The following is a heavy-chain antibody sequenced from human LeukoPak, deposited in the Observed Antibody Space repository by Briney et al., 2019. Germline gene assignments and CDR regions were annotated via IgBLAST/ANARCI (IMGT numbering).Heavy chain of an antibody. Sequence: ASVKVSFKASGYTFTTYYIHWVRQAPGQGLEWMGLINPGGGSTTYAQAFQGRVTMTRDTSTSTVYMELRSLRSEDTAVYYCARDPRGDGYNPDYWGQGTLVTVSS. CDR2: INPGGGST. CDR1: GYTFTTYY. V-gene: IGHV1-46*01. J-gene: IGHJ4*02. D-gene: IGHD5-24*01. CDR3: ARDPRGDGYNPDY.